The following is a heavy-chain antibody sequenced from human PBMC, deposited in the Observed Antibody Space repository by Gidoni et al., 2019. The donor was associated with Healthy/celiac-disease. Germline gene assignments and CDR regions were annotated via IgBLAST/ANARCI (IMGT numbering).Heavy chain of an antibody. Sequence: VPLVESGGGLVKPGGSLRLPCSASGFTSSSYRMNWVRQAPGKGLEWVSSISSSSSYINYADSVKGRFTISRDNAKNSLYLQMNSLRAEDTAVYYCARAAYSSSSEDFDYWGQGTLVTVSS. V-gene: IGHV3-21*01. CDR3: ARAAYSSSSEDFDY. J-gene: IGHJ4*02. D-gene: IGHD6-6*01. CDR2: ISSSSSYI. CDR1: GFTSSSYR.